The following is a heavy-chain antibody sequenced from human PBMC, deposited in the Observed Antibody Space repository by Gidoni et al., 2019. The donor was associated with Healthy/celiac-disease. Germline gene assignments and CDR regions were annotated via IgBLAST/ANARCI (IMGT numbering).Heavy chain of an antibody. CDR3: ARVSGFYDYTTFDY. Sequence: QVQLQESGPGLVKPSETLSLTCAVSGYSISSGYYWGWIRQPPGKGLEWIGSIYHSGSTYYNPSLKSRVTISVDTSKNQFSLKLSSVTAADTAVYYCARVSGFYDYTTFDYWGQGTLVTVSS. CDR1: GYSISSGYY. CDR2: IYHSGST. D-gene: IGHD4-4*01. J-gene: IGHJ4*02. V-gene: IGHV4-38-2*01.